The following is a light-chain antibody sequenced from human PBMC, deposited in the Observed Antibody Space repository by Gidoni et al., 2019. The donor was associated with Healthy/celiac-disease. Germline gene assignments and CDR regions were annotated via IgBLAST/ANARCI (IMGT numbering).Light chain of an antibody. V-gene: IGLV2-14*01. J-gene: IGLJ1*01. CDR3: SSYTSSSPHV. CDR2: EVS. Sequence: QSALTQPASVSGSPGQSITISCTGTSSDVGGYNYVSWYQQHPGKAPKLMIYEVSNRPSGVSNRFSGSKSGNTASLTISGLQAEYEADYYCSSYTSSSPHVFGTGTKDTVL. CDR1: SSDVGGYNY.